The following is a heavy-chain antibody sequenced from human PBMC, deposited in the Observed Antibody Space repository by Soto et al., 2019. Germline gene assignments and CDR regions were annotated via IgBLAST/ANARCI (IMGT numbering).Heavy chain of an antibody. CDR3: AKDTNWNYQFDP. V-gene: IGHV3-23*01. Sequence: GGSLRLSCAASGFIFSSYAMSWVRQAPGKGLEWVSGISDRGGSTYYADSVKGRFTISRGSSKNTLYLQMNSLRAEDTAVYYCAKDTNWNYQFDPWGQGTLVTVSS. CDR1: GFIFSSYA. J-gene: IGHJ5*02. D-gene: IGHD1-7*01. CDR2: ISDRGGST.